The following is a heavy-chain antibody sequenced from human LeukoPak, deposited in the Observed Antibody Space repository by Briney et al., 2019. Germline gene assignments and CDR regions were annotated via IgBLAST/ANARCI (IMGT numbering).Heavy chain of an antibody. CDR1: SGSISSYY. CDR3: AREYPEGNDAFDI. Sequence: NSSETLSLTCTVSSGSISSYYWSWIRQPPGKGLKWIGNIYYSGYTTYSPSLRSRVTMSVDTSKNQFSLKLSSVTATDTAVYYCAREYPEGNDAFDIWGQGTMVTVSS. J-gene: IGHJ3*02. V-gene: IGHV4-59*12. D-gene: IGHD2-2*01. CDR2: IYYSGYT.